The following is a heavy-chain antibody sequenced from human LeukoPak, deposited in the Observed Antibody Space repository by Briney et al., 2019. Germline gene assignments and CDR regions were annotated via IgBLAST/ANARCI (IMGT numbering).Heavy chain of an antibody. CDR2: INQDGSQK. J-gene: IGHJ3*02. D-gene: IGHD2-15*01. Sequence: GGSLRLSCAASGFTFSSDWMNWVRQAPGKGLEWVANINQDGSQKYYVDSVKGRFTISRDNAKNSLYLQMNSLRAEDTAVYYCARDRLGYCSGGSCYSAYDGFDIWGQGTMVTVSS. V-gene: IGHV3-7*01. CDR1: GFTFSSDW. CDR3: ARDRLGYCSGGSCYSAYDGFDI.